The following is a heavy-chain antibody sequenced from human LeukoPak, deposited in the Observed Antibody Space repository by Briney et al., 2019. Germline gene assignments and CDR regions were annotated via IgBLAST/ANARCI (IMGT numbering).Heavy chain of an antibody. CDR2: IYYSGST. J-gene: IGHJ5*02. D-gene: IGHD6-13*01. Sequence: PSETLSLTCTVSGGSISSSSYYWGWIRQPPGKGLEWIGSIYYSGSTYYNPSLKSRVTISVDTSKNQFSLKLSSVTAADTAVYYCARSIAAAGGDWFDPWGQGTLVTVSS. CDR3: ARSIAAAGGDWFDP. CDR1: GGSISSSSYY. V-gene: IGHV4-39*07.